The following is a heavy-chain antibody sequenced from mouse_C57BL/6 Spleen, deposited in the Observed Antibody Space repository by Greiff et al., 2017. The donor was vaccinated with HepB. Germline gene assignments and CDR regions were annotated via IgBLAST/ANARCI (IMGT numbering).Heavy chain of an antibody. CDR2: INPNNGGT. J-gene: IGHJ4*01. CDR1: GYTFTDYN. D-gene: IGHD3-2*01. CDR3: ARLDSQYAMDY. Sequence: EVQRVESGPELVKPGASVKIPCKASGYTFTDYNMDWVKQSHGKSLEWIGDINPNNGGTIYNQKFKGKATLTVDKSSSTAYMELRSLTSEDTAVYYCARLDSQYAMDYWGQGTSVTVSS. V-gene: IGHV1-18*01.